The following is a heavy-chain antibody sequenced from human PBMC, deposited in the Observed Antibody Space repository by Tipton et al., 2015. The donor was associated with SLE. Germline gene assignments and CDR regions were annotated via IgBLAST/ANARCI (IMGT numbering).Heavy chain of an antibody. CDR1: GGSFSGYY. CDR3: ARVSSASEGYYYYTTWTS. CDR2: IYHSGST. Sequence: TLSLTCAVYGGSFSGYYWGWIRQPPGKGLEWIGSIYHSGSTYYNPSLKSRVTISVDTSKNQFSLKLSSVTAADTAVYYCARVSSASEGYYYYTTWTSGAKGPRSPSP. V-gene: IGHV4-34*01. J-gene: IGHJ6*03. D-gene: IGHD6-6*01.